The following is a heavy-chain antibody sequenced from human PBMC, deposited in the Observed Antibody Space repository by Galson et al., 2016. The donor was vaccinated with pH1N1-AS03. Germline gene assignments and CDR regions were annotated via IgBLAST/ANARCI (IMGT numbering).Heavy chain of an antibody. D-gene: IGHD2-21*02. J-gene: IGHJ4*02. CDR2: TSSSGGST. CDR1: GFTFTDFA. CDR3: ARIVTMSDFDS. Sequence: SLRLSCATSGFTFTDFAVSWVRQAPGRGLEWVSATSSSGGSTYYAESVKGRFTISRDNAKESLYLQMNSLRDEDTGVYYCARIVTMSDFDSWGQGTLVTVSS. V-gene: IGHV3-23*01.